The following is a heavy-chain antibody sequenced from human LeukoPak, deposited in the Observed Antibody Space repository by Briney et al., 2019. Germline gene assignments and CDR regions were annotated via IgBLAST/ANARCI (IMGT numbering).Heavy chain of an antibody. CDR1: GGSLSSYY. D-gene: IGHD6-13*01. V-gene: IGHV4-59*08. CDR2: IYYSGNT. CDR3: ARSSGYSSSGGLNWFDT. J-gene: IGHJ5*02. Sequence: PSETLSLTCTVSGGSLSSYYWSWIRQPPGKGLEWIGYIYYSGNTYYNPSLKSRVTISVDTSENQFSLKLSSVTAADTAVYYCARSSGYSSSGGLNWFDTWGQGTLVTVSS.